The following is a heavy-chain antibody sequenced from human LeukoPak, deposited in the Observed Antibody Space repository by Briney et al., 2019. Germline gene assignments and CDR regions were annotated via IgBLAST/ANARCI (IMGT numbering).Heavy chain of an antibody. CDR2: ISSSGSSI. D-gene: IGHD5-12*01. CDR3: ARSRPGYHFDY. V-gene: IGHV3-48*01. CDR1: GFTFDSYA. Sequence: PGGSLRLSCAASGFTFDSYAMSWVRQAPGKGLEWVSYISSSGSSIYYADSVKGRFTISRDNAKNSLYLQMSSLRAEDTAVYYCARSRPGYHFDYWGQGTLVTVSS. J-gene: IGHJ4*02.